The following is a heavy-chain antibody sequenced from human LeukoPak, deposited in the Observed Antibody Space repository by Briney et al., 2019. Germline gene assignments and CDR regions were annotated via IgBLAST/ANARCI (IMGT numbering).Heavy chain of an antibody. CDR3: ARSSGFFDSSGFYQQNPYYFQY. D-gene: IGHD3-22*01. V-gene: IGHV4-34*01. Sequence: SETLSLTCAASGDSFIGYFWTWIRQAPGKGLEWIGDINHSGRTNYNPSLQRRVSISVDTSKNQFSLNVTSVTGADTAVYYCARSSGFFDSSGFYQQNPYYFQYWGQGVLVTVSS. CDR1: GDSFIGYF. CDR2: INHSGRT. J-gene: IGHJ4*02.